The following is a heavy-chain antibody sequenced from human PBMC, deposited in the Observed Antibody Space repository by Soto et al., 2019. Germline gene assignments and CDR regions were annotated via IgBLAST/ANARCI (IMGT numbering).Heavy chain of an antibody. CDR3: ARAQTYYYGSGSYYPQGPPRSNNWFDP. J-gene: IGHJ5*02. V-gene: IGHV4-34*01. D-gene: IGHD3-10*01. CDR1: GGSFSDYS. Sequence: QVQLQQWGAGLLKPSETLSLTCAVYGGSFSDYSWNWIRQPPGKGLEWIGEINHSGSTNYNPSLKSRVTISVDTSMNQFSLKLYFLTAADTAVYYCARAQTYYYGSGSYYPQGPPRSNNWFDPWGRGTLVTVSS. CDR2: INHSGST.